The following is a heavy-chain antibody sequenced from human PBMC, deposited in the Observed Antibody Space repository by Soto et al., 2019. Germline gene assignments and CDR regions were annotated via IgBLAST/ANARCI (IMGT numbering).Heavy chain of an antibody. J-gene: IGHJ4*02. CDR3: ARLPVLSPREYFFDL. V-gene: IGHV4-4*02. Sequence: SETLSLTCAVSGVSISRGNWWTWVRQSPGKGLEWIGEIFHSGSTNYNPSLESRVTMSVDKSKNHFSLTLTSVTAADTAVYYCARLPVLSPREYFFDLWGQGTLVTVSS. D-gene: IGHD3-10*01. CDR1: GVSISRGNW. CDR2: IFHSGST.